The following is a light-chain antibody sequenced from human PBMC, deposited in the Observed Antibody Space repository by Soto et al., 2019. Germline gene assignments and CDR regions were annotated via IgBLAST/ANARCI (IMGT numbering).Light chain of an antibody. Sequence: EIVLTQSPATLSLSPGERATLSCRASQSVSSNLVWYQHKPGQAPRLLIYDASNRATGIPARFSGSGSGTDFTLTISSLEPEDFAVYYCQQRSARPLTFGGGTKVEIK. CDR2: DAS. V-gene: IGKV3-11*01. CDR3: QQRSARPLT. J-gene: IGKJ4*01. CDR1: QSVSSN.